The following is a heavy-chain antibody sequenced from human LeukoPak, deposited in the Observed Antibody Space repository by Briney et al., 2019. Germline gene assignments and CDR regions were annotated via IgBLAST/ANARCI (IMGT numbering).Heavy chain of an antibody. CDR2: INHSGST. V-gene: IGHV4-34*01. J-gene: IGHJ4*02. D-gene: IGHD3-9*01. CDR3: ARGARTLRYFDWAPFDY. CDR1: GGSFSGYY. Sequence: PSETLSVTCAVHGGSFSGYYWSWIRQPPGKGLEWIGEINHSGSTNYNPSLKSRVSISVDTSKNQFSLKLSSVTAADTAVYYCARGARTLRYFDWAPFDYWGQGTLVTVSS.